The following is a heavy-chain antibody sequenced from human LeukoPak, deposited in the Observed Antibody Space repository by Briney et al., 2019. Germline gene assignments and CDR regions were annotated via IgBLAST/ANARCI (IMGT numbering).Heavy chain of an antibody. D-gene: IGHD4-17*01. CDR1: GGSISSSSYY. CDR2: IYYSGST. CDR3: AREGENYGDYGIY. Sequence: SETLSLTCTVSGGSISSSSYYWGWIRQPPGKGLEWIGSIYYSGSTYYNLSLKSRVTISVDTSKNQFSLKLSSVTAADTAVYYCAREGENYGDYGIYWGQGTLVTVSS. V-gene: IGHV4-39*02. J-gene: IGHJ4*02.